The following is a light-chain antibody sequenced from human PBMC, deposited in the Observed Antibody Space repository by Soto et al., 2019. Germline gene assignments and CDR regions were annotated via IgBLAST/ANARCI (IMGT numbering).Light chain of an antibody. Sequence: EIEMTQSPATLSVSPGERVTLSCRAGQSISTNLAWYQQKLGQAPRLLIFDASTRAADIPVRFSGRGSGTDFTLSISSVQSEDFAVYYCHQYDNWPLYTFGQGTKLEI. CDR3: HQYDNWPLYT. CDR2: DAS. V-gene: IGKV3-15*01. CDR1: QSISTN. J-gene: IGKJ2*01.